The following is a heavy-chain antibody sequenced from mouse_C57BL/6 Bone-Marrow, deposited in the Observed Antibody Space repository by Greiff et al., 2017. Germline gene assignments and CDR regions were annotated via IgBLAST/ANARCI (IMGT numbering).Heavy chain of an antibody. J-gene: IGHJ4*01. Sequence: EVHLVESGGGLVKPGGSLKLSCAASGFTFSDYGMHWVRQAPEKGLEWVAYISSGSSTIYYADTVKGRFTISRDNAKTTLFLQMTSLRSEDTAMYYWAITTVVATDAMYYWGQGTSVTVSS. CDR1: GFTFSDYG. D-gene: IGHD1-1*01. CDR3: AITTVVATDAMYY. CDR2: ISSGSSTI. V-gene: IGHV5-17*01.